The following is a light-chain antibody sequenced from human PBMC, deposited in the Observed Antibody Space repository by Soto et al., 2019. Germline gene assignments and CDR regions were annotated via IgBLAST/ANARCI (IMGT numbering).Light chain of an antibody. CDR3: QQYNNWPWT. V-gene: IGKV3-15*01. CDR1: QSVTSN. CDR2: GAT. Sequence: EIVMTQSPATLSVSPGERVTLSCRASQSVTSNLAWYQQKPGQAPRLLISGATTRATGIPARFSGGGSGTEFTLTISSLQSEDFALYYCQQYNNWPWTFGQGTKVEIK. J-gene: IGKJ1*01.